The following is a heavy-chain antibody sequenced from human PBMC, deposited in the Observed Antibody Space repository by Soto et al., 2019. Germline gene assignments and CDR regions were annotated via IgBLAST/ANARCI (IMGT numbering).Heavy chain of an antibody. V-gene: IGHV1-69*13. CDR1: GGTFSSYA. J-gene: IGHJ6*02. CDR3: ARDRSHCTNGVCYGAPYYYYGMDV. Sequence: SVKVSCKASGGTFSSYAISWVRQAPGQGLEWMGGIIPIFGTANYAQKFQGRVTITADESTSTAYMELSSLRSEDTAVYYCARDRSHCTNGVCYGAPYYYYGMDVWGQGTTVTVSS. D-gene: IGHD2-8*01. CDR2: IIPIFGTA.